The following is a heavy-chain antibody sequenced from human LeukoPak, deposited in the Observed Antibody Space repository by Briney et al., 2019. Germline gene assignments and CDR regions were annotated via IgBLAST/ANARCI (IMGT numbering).Heavy chain of an antibody. CDR2: ISSSGSTI. D-gene: IGHD6-19*01. Sequence: GGSLRLSCAASGFTFSSYEMNWVRQAPGKGLEWVSYISSSGSTIYYADSVKGRFTISRDNAKNTLYLQMSSLRAEDTAVYYCAKEFRGGWPFDYWGQGTLVTVFS. CDR3: AKEFRGGWPFDY. CDR1: GFTFSSYE. V-gene: IGHV3-48*03. J-gene: IGHJ4*02.